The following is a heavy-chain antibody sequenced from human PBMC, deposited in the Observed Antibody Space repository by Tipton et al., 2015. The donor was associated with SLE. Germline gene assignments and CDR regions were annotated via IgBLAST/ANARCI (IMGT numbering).Heavy chain of an antibody. CDR1: GYPISSGYY. J-gene: IGHJ4*02. D-gene: IGHD1-26*01. Sequence: TLSLTCAVSGYPISSGYYWGWIRQPPGKGLEWFGSIYHSGNTYYNPSLKSRVTISVDTSKNHFSLKLTSVTAADTAVYYCARHRVGATYYFDYWGQGTLVTVSS. CDR2: IYHSGNT. CDR3: ARHRVGATYYFDY. V-gene: IGHV4-38-2*01.